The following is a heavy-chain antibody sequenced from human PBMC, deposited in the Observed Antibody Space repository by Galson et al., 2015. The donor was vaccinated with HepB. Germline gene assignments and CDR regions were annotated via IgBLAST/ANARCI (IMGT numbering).Heavy chain of an antibody. J-gene: IGHJ3*02. V-gene: IGHV3-7*03. CDR1: GFNFSLFW. CDR2: IKEDGSKK. D-gene: IGHD5-12*01. Sequence: SLRLSCAASGFNFSLFWMNWVRQAPGKGLEWVANIKEDGSKKYYADSVKGRFTITRDNANNSMYLQMNSLGAEDTALYFCANLPTSRWLVIDMWGQGTMVTVSS. CDR3: ANLPTSRWLVIDM.